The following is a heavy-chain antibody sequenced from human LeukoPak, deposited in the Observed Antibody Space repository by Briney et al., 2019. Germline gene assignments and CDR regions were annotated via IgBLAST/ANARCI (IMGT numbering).Heavy chain of an antibody. Sequence: GRSLSLSCAASGFTFDDYAMHWVRPAPGKGLEWVSGISWNSGSIGYADSVKGRFTISRDNATNSLYLQMNSLRAEDTALYYCAKGEVEMATIPTDYWGQGTLFTVSS. CDR1: GFTFDDYA. D-gene: IGHD5-24*01. V-gene: IGHV3-9*01. CDR3: AKGEVEMATIPTDY. J-gene: IGHJ4*02. CDR2: ISWNSGSI.